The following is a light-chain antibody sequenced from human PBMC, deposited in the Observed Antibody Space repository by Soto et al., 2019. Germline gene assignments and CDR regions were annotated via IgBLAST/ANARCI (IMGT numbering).Light chain of an antibody. CDR3: QQYDNLPPTWT. CDR2: DAS. J-gene: IGKJ1*01. Sequence: DIQMAQSPSSLSASVGNRVTITCQASQDIATYLNWYQQKPGKAPNLLIYDASNLETGVPSRFSGGGSGTHFTFTISNLQPEDIATYYCQQYDNLPPTWTLGQGTKVDI. V-gene: IGKV1-33*01. CDR1: QDIATY.